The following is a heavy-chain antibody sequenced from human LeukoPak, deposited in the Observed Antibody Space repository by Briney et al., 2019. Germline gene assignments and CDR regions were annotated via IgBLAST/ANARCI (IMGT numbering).Heavy chain of an antibody. Sequence: GGSLRLSCAASGFTFSSYSMNWVRQAPGKGLEWVSGISGSGGSAYYADSVEGRFTTSRDNSKNTLYLQMNSLRAEDTAVYYCVKRLWFGESKTFDIWGQGTMVTVSS. CDR2: ISGSGGSA. CDR3: VKRLWFGESKTFDI. J-gene: IGHJ3*02. D-gene: IGHD3-10*01. V-gene: IGHV3-23*01. CDR1: GFTFSSYS.